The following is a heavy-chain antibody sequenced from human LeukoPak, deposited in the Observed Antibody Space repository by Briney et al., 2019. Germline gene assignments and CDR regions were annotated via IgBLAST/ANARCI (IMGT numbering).Heavy chain of an antibody. J-gene: IGHJ5*02. V-gene: IGHV4-38-2*02. CDR1: GYSISSGYY. D-gene: IGHD5-24*01. CDR2: IYHSGST. Sequence: SETLSLTCTVSGYSISSGYYWGWIRQPPGKGLEWIGSIYHSGSTYYNPSLKSRVTISVDTSKNQFSLKLSSVTAADTAVYYCARDQGWLQPRNWFDPWGQGTLVTVSS. CDR3: ARDQGWLQPRNWFDP.